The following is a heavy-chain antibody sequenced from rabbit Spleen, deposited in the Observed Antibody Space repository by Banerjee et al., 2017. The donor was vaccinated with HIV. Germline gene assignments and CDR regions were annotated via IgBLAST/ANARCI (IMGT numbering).Heavy chain of an antibody. Sequence: QQLVESGGGLVKPGASLTLTCKASGIDFSNYWMSWVRQAPGKGLEWIAYIYPGSGSTHYASWVNGRFTISSHNAQNTLYLQLNSLTAADTATYFCARGYSSGYHNYVEAFNLWGPGTLVTVS. V-gene: IGHV1S7*01. D-gene: IGHD1-1*01. CDR2: IYPGSGST. CDR1: GIDFSNYW. J-gene: IGHJ4*01. CDR3: ARGYSSGYHNYVEAFNL.